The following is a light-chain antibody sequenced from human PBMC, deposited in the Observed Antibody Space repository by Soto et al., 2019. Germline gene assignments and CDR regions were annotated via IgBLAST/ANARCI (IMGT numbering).Light chain of an antibody. V-gene: IGKV3-15*01. CDR1: QSVRDN. CDR2: GAS. J-gene: IGKJ3*01. Sequence: EIVMTQSPATLSVSPGERANLSCRASQSVRDNLAWYQQKPGQAPGLLIYGASIRATGISARFSGSGSGTEFTLTISSLQSEDFAIYYCHQYNNWPLTFGPGTKVDIK. CDR3: HQYNNWPLT.